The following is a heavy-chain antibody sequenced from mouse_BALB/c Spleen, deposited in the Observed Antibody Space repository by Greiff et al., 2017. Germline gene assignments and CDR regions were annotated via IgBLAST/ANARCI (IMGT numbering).Heavy chain of an antibody. J-gene: IGHJ4*01. CDR3: ARSRLRGDYYAMDY. V-gene: IGHV5-17*02. Sequence: EVQGVESGGGLVQPGGSRKLSCAASGFTFSSFGMHWVRQAPEKGLEWVAYISSGSSTIYYADTVKGRFTISRDNPKNTLFLQMTSLRSEDTAMYYCARSRLRGDYYAMDYWGQGTSVTVSS. D-gene: IGHD2-4*01. CDR1: GFTFSSFG. CDR2: ISSGSSTI.